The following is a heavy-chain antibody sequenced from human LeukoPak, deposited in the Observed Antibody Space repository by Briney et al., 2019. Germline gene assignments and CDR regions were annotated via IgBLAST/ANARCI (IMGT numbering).Heavy chain of an antibody. CDR1: GFTFSSYS. D-gene: IGHD1-26*01. J-gene: IGHJ4*02. CDR2: ISSSSSYI. CDR3: AKGGGSYWDYFDY. Sequence: GGSLRLSCAASGFTFSSYSMNWVRQAPGKGLEWVSSISSSSSYIYYAVSVKGRFTISRDNSKNTLYLQMNSLRAEDTAVYYCAKGGGSYWDYFDYWGQGTLVTVSS. V-gene: IGHV3-21*04.